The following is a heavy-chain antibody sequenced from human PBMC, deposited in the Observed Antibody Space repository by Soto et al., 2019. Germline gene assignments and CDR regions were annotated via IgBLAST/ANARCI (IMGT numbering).Heavy chain of an antibody. CDR1: GFTFSSYA. D-gene: IGHD4-4*01. V-gene: IGHV3-23*01. J-gene: IGHJ4*02. CDR3: AKDLTGNYFDY. Sequence: GVSLRLSCAASGFTFSSYAMSWVRQAPGKGLEWVSAISGSGGSTYYADSVKGRFTISRDNSKNTLYLQMNSLRAEDTAGYYCAKDLTGNYFDYWGQGTLVTVSS. CDR2: ISGSGGST.